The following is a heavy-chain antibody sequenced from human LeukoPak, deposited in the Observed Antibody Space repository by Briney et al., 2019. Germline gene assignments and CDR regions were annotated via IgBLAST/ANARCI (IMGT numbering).Heavy chain of an antibody. Sequence: SETLSLTCTVSGGSISNSRYYWGWVRQSPGRGLEWLGNIFYNGGPYYNPSFKSRVAISVDTSKNHFSLTLNAVTAADTAVYYCASYSGIYSAFEIWSQGTLVTVSS. CDR1: GGSISNSRYY. D-gene: IGHD1-26*01. V-gene: IGHV4-39*07. J-gene: IGHJ3*02. CDR3: ASYSGIYSAFEI. CDR2: IFYNGGP.